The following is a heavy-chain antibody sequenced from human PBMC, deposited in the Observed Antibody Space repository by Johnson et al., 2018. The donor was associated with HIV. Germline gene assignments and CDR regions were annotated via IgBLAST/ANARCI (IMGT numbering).Heavy chain of an antibody. V-gene: IGHV3-33*03. J-gene: IGHJ3*02. CDR1: GFTFSSYG. CDR2: IWHDGRDV. Sequence: QVHLVESGGGVVQPGTSLRLSCAASGFTFSSYGIHWVRQAPGKGLEWVAFIWHDGRDVYYADSVKGRFTVSRDNSQNAVYLQMNSLGAGDTAVYYCAKDQHGPLVPTVMRDDAFDIWGQGTVVTVSS. CDR3: AKDQHGPLVPTVMRDDAFDI. D-gene: IGHD5-12*01.